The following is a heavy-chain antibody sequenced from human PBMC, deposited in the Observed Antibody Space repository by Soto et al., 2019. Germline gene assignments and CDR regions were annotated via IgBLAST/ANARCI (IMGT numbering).Heavy chain of an antibody. CDR3: AREISADY. CDR1: GYTFTNFD. V-gene: IGHV1-18*01. Sequence: QVQLVQSGAELKKPGASVKVSCKASGYTFTNFDITWVRQAPGQVLEWLGWISTYNGNTKYAQKVQDRVTLTTDTSTSTAYMELTSLRSDDTAVYFCAREISADYWGQGTLVTVSS. CDR2: ISTYNGNT. J-gene: IGHJ4*02.